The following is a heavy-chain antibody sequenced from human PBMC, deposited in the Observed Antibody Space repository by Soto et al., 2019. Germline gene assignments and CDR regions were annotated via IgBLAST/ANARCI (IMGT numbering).Heavy chain of an antibody. CDR3: ARGGLAVALDY. D-gene: IGHD6-19*01. CDR1: GGSFSGYY. Sequence: QVQLQKWGAGLLKPSETPSLTCAVYGGSFSGYYWSWIRQPPGKGLEWIGEINHSGSTNYNPSLKSRVTISVDTSKNQFSLKLSSVTAADTAVYYCARGGLAVALDYWGQGTLVTVSS. J-gene: IGHJ4*02. V-gene: IGHV4-34*01. CDR2: INHSGST.